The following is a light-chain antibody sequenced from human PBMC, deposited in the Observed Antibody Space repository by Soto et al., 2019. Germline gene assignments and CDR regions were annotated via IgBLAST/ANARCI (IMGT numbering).Light chain of an antibody. CDR2: GAS. CDR3: QQYGSSPYT. Sequence: EFVLTQSPGTLSVSPGERATLSCRASQSVNSDLAWYQQKPGQAPRLLIYGASTRATGIPARFRGTGSGTDFTLTISRLEPEDFAVYYCQQYGSSPYTFGLGTKVDIK. V-gene: IGKV3-20*01. CDR1: QSVNSD. J-gene: IGKJ2*01.